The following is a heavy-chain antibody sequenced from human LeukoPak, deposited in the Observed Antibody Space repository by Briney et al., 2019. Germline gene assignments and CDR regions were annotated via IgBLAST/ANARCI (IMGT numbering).Heavy chain of an antibody. Sequence: GGSLRLSCAASGFTFSSYWMHWVRQAPGKGLVWVSRINSDGSSTSYADSVEGRFTISRDNAKNTLYLQMNSLRAEDTAVYYCARGVYYYGSGSYYNIGFFVYWGQGTLVTVSS. D-gene: IGHD3-10*01. CDR2: INSDGSST. V-gene: IGHV3-74*01. CDR3: ARGVYYYGSGSYYNIGFFVY. CDR1: GFTFSSYW. J-gene: IGHJ4*02.